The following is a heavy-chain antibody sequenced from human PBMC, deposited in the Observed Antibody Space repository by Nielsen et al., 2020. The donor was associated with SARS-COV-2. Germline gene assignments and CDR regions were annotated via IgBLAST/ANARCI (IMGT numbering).Heavy chain of an antibody. J-gene: IGHJ6*02. CDR2: MNPNSGNT. V-gene: IGHV1-8*02. CDR1: GYTFTGYY. CDR3: ARGVRGITMIVVVTTYYYYGMDV. Sequence: ASVKVSCKASGYTFTGYYVHWVRQATGQGLEWMRWMNPNSGNTGYAQKFQGRVTMTRNTSISTAYMELSSLRSEDTAVYYCARGVRGITMIVVVTTYYYYGMDVWGQGTTVTVSS. D-gene: IGHD3-22*01.